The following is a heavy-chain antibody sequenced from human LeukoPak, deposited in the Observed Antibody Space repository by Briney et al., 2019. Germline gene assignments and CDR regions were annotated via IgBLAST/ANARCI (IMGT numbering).Heavy chain of an antibody. J-gene: IGHJ5*02. Sequence: KTSETLSLTCTVSGGSISSGSYYWSWIRQPAGKGLEWIGRIFTSGSTKYNPSLKSRVTISVDTSKNQFSLKLSSVTAADTAVYYCARAFPWFDPWGQGTLVTVSS. V-gene: IGHV4-61*02. CDR2: IFTSGST. CDR3: ARAFPWFDP. CDR1: GGSISSGSYY.